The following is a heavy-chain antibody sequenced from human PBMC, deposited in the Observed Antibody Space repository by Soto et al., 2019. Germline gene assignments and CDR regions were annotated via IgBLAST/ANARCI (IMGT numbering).Heavy chain of an antibody. D-gene: IGHD3-22*01. CDR1: GFTFSSYG. J-gene: IGHJ4*02. Sequence: PGGSLRLSCEASGFTFSSYGMHWVRQAPGKGLEWVAIIWNDGSNEYYADSVKGRFTISRDNSKNTLYLQVSNLRAEDTAVYFCARDQTDSGGYSDSWGQGSLGTAPQ. V-gene: IGHV3-33*01. CDR3: ARDQTDSGGYSDS. CDR2: IWNDGSNE.